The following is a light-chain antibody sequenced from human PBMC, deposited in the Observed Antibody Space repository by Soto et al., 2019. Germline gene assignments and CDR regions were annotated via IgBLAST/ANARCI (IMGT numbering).Light chain of an antibody. Sequence: DIQMTQSPSSLSASVGGRVTITCRASQTITNYLNWYQQKPGKAPKLLIYAASSLQSGVPSRFSGSGSGTDFTLTISCLQSEDFATYYCQQYYSFPYTFGQGTRLEIK. CDR1: QTITNY. V-gene: IGKV1-39*01. CDR3: QQYYSFPYT. CDR2: AAS. J-gene: IGKJ5*01.